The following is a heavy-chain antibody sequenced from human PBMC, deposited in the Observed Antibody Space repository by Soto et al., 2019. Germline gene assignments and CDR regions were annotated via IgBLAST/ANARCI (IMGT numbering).Heavy chain of an antibody. CDR3: ARGEGGRGYSGYETYYYYYMDV. V-gene: IGHV3-7*01. CDR1: GFTFSSYW. J-gene: IGHJ6*03. Sequence: GGSLRLSCAASGFTFSSYWMSWVRQAPGKGLEWVANIKQDGSEKYYVDSVKGRFTISRDNAKNSLYLQMNSLRAEDTAVYYCARGEGGRGYSGYETYYYYYMDVWGKGTTVTVSS. CDR2: IKQDGSEK. D-gene: IGHD5-12*01.